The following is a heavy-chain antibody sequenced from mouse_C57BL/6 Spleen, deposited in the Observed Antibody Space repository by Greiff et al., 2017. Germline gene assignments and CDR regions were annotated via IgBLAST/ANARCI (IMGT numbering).Heavy chain of an antibody. J-gene: IGHJ1*03. CDR3: ARLITTVVATEYLEV. Sequence: EVKLVESGGDLVKPGASLKLSCAASGFTFSSYGMSWVRQTPDKRLEWVATISSGGSYTYYPDSVKGRFTISRDNAKYTLYLQMSSLKSEDTAMYYCARLITTVVATEYLEVWGTGTTLTVSS. D-gene: IGHD1-1*01. CDR2: ISSGGSYT. V-gene: IGHV5-6*01. CDR1: GFTFSSYG.